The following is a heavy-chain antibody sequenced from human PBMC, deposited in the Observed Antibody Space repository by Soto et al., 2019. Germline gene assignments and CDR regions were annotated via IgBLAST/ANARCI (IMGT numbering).Heavy chain of an antibody. J-gene: IGHJ6*02. CDR2: ISYDGSNK. D-gene: IGHD3-9*01. CDR1: GFTFSSYA. Sequence: GGSLRLSCAASGFTFSSYAMHWVRQAPGKGLEWVAVISYDGSNKYYADSVKGRFTISRDNSKNTLYLQMNSLRAEDTAVYYCARKLNTYYDILTGYYSPYYYYGMDVWGQGTTVTVSS. V-gene: IGHV3-30-3*01. CDR3: ARKLNTYYDILTGYYSPYYYYGMDV.